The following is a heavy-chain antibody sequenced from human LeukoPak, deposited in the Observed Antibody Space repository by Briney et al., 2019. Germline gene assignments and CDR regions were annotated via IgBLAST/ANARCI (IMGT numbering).Heavy chain of an antibody. V-gene: IGHV3-23*01. J-gene: IGHJ4*02. Sequence: GGALRLSCAASGFTFSSYAMSWVRQAPGKGLGWVSAISGSGGSTYYADSVKGRFTISRDNSKNTLYLQMNSLRAEDTAVYYCAKVGEEDIDYWGQGTLVTVSS. CDR3: AKVGEEDIDY. CDR2: ISGSGGST. CDR1: GFTFSSYA.